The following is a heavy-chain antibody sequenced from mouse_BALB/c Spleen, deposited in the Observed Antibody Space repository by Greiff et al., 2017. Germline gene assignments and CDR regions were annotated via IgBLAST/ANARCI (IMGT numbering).Heavy chain of an antibody. V-gene: IGHV2-9*02. CDR1: GFSLTSYG. D-gene: IGHD1-1*01. CDR3: ARLLRSGYFDV. J-gene: IGHJ1*01. Sequence: QVQLQQSGPGLVAPSQSLSITCTVSGFSLTSYGVHWVRQPPGKGLEWLGVIWAGGSTNYNSALMSRLSISKDNSKSQVFLKMNSLQTDDTAMYYCARLLRSGYFDVWGAGTTVTVSS. CDR2: IWAGGST.